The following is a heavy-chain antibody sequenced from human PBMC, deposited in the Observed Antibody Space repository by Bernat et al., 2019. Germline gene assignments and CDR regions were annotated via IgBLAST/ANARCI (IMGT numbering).Heavy chain of an antibody. J-gene: IGHJ4*02. Sequence: EVQLLESGGGLVQPGGSLRLSCAASGFTFSSYAMTWVRQAPGKGLEGASTISGSGGTTSYADSVRGRFTISRDNSKNTLYLQMNSLRAEDTAVYYCAKGSDFWSGTDYWGQGTLVTVSS. CDR1: GFTFSSYA. CDR2: ISGSGGTT. D-gene: IGHD3-3*01. V-gene: IGHV3-23*01. CDR3: AKGSDFWSGTDY.